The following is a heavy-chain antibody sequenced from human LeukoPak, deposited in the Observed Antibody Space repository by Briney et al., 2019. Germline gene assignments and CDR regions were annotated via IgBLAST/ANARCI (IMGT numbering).Heavy chain of an antibody. V-gene: IGHV4-4*07. Sequence: SETLSLTCTVSGGSINNYYWSWIRQPAGKGLEWIGLIYSSGSASYNPSLKSRVTMSVDTSKKQFSLRLSSVTAADTAVYYCARTPIYYFDNSGYYNWGQGTLVTVSS. D-gene: IGHD3-22*01. CDR2: IYSSGSA. CDR1: GGSINNYY. CDR3: ARTPIYYFDNSGYYN. J-gene: IGHJ4*02.